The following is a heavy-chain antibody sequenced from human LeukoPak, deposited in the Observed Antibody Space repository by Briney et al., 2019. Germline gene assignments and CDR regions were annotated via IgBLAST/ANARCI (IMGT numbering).Heavy chain of an antibody. D-gene: IGHD6-19*01. Sequence: QPGGSLRLSCAASGFTVSRNYMSWVRQAPGKGLEWVSVIYSGGTTYYADSVKGRFTISRDNSKNTLYLQMNSLRADDTAVYYCAGEKDSSGWYVFDYWGQGTLVTVSS. V-gene: IGHV3-66*01. J-gene: IGHJ4*02. CDR3: AGEKDSSGWYVFDY. CDR1: GFTVSRNY. CDR2: IYSGGTT.